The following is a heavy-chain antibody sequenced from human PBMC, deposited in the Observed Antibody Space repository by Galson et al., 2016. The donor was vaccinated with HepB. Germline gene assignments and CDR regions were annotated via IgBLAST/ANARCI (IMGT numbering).Heavy chain of an antibody. V-gene: IGHV3-30*18. Sequence: SLRLSCAASGFNFKKYAMHWVRQAPGKGLEWVAVISDDSSDKHYADSVKGRFTNSRDNSKNTLYLQMNSLRRDDTAVYYCAKLYASGRDDFWGQGTLVTVSS. CDR2: ISDDSSDK. D-gene: IGHD6-19*01. CDR3: AKLYASGRDDF. J-gene: IGHJ4*02. CDR1: GFNFKKYA.